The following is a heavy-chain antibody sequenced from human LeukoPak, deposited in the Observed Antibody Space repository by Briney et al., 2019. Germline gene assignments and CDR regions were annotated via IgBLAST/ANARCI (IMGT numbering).Heavy chain of an antibody. CDR3: ARGNSSVDGLNWFDP. CDR1: GGSISSSSYY. V-gene: IGHV4-39*07. Sequence: SETLSLTCTVSGGSISSSSYYWGWIRQPPGKGLEWIGSIYYSGSTYYNPSLKSRATISVDTSKNQFSLKLSSVTAADTAVYYCARGNSSVDGLNWFDPWGQGTLVTVSS. D-gene: IGHD6-19*01. J-gene: IGHJ5*02. CDR2: IYYSGST.